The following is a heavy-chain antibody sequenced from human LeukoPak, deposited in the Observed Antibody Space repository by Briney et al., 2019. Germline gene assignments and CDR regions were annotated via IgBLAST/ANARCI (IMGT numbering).Heavy chain of an antibody. J-gene: IGHJ4*02. V-gene: IGHV4-39*01. CDR1: GGSISSSSYY. CDR3: ARLPARRIAARHTFDY. D-gene: IGHD6-6*01. Sequence: SETLSLTCTVSGGSISSSSYYWGWIRQPPGKGLEWIGSIYYSGSTYYNPSLKSRVTISVDTSKNQFSLKLSSVTAADTAVYYCARLPARRIAARHTFDYWGQGTLVTVSS. CDR2: IYYSGST.